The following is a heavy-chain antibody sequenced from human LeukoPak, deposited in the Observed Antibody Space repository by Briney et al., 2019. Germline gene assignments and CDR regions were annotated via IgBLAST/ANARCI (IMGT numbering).Heavy chain of an antibody. J-gene: IGHJ3*02. CDR3: ARDSLGIAAAAPGAFDI. V-gene: IGHV4-59*01. Sequence: PSETLSLTCTVSGGPIGSYYWNWIRQAPGKGLEWIGYIHYSGSTNHNPSLKSRVTISVDTSKNQYSLKLSSVTAADTAVYYCARDSLGIAAAAPGAFDIWGQGTMVTVSS. CDR2: IHYSGST. D-gene: IGHD6-13*01. CDR1: GGPIGSYY.